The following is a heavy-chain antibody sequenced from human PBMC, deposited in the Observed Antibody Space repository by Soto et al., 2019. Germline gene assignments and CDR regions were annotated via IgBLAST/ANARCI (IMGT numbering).Heavy chain of an antibody. CDR2: ISSNGGST. CDR1: GFTFSSYA. V-gene: IGHV3-64D*08. Sequence: PGGSLRLSCSASGFTFSSYAMHWVRQAPGKGLEYVSAISSNGGSTYYADSVKGRFTISRDNSKNTLYLQMSSLRAEDTAVYYCVKGTRQENVSRLRLGELSLLDYWGQGTLVTVSS. CDR3: VKGTRQENVSRLRLGELSLLDY. J-gene: IGHJ4*02. D-gene: IGHD3-16*02.